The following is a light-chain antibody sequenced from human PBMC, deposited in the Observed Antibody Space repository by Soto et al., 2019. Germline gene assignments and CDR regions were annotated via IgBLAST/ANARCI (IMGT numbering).Light chain of an antibody. CDR2: DVN. Sequence: QSALTQPASVSGSPGQSITISCTGTSSDVGGYNYVSWYQQHPGKAPKVMIYDVNNRPSGVSNRFSGSKSGNTASLTISGLQSEDEADYYCCSYTSSSTVVFGGGTQLTVL. V-gene: IGLV2-14*01. CDR3: CSYTSSSTVV. J-gene: IGLJ2*01. CDR1: SSDVGGYNY.